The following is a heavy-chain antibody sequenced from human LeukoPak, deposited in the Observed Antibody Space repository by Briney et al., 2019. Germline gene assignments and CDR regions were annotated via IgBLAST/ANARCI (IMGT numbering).Heavy chain of an antibody. CDR2: IKQDGGEK. Sequence: GGSLRLSCAVSGFTCSSYWRNWVRQAPGKVLEWVASIKQDGGEKSYVDSVKGRFTISRDNAKNSLYLQMSSLRAEDTAVYYCARDGTAAGLYFDLWGQGTLVTVSS. CDR1: GFTCSSYW. CDR3: ARDGTAAGLYFDL. D-gene: IGHD6-13*01. J-gene: IGHJ4*01. V-gene: IGHV3-7*01.